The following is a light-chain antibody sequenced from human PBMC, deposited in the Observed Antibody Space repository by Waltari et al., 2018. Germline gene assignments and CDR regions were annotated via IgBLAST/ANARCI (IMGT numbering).Light chain of an antibody. CDR1: SSDVGGYNY. Sequence: QSALTQPPSASGSPGQSVTISCTGSSSDVGGYNYVSWYQQHPGKAPKLMIYEVNKRPSGGPGRFSGSKSGNTASLTVSGLQAEDEADYYCSSSAGSKNLVFGGGTKLTVL. V-gene: IGLV2-8*01. CDR2: EVN. CDR3: SSSAGSKNLV. J-gene: IGLJ2*01.